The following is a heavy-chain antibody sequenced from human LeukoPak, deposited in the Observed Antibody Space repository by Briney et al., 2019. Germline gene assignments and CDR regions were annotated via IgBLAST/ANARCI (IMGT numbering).Heavy chain of an antibody. CDR1: GFSFTTYA. CDR3: AKTSGSYWNYFDY. J-gene: IGHJ4*02. Sequence: GGSLRLSCAASGFSFTTYAMSWVRQAPGKGLEWVSGIRGSGGRTFYADSVKGRITVSRDNSKNTLYLQMNSLRAEDTAVYYCAKTSGSYWNYFDYWGEGTLVTVSS. CDR2: IRGSGGRT. V-gene: IGHV3-23*01. D-gene: IGHD1-26*01.